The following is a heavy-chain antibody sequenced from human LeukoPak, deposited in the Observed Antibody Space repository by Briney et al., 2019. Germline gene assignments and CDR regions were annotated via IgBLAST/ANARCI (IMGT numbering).Heavy chain of an antibody. CDR2: ISSSSSYI. CDR3: ARDGDSAVATRVFDY. J-gene: IGHJ4*02. Sequence: GGSLRLSCAASGFTFSSYSTNWVRQAPGKGLEWVSSISSSSSYIYYADSVKGRFTISRDNAKNSLYLQMNSLRAEDTAVYYCARDGDSAVATRVFDYWGQGTLVTVSS. CDR1: GFTFSSYS. V-gene: IGHV3-21*01. D-gene: IGHD5-18*01.